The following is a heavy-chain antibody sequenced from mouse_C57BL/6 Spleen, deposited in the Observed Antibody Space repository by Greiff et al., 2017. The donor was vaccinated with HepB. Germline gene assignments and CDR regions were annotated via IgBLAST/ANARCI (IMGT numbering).Heavy chain of an antibody. CDR3: AREEDGSSYAMDY. D-gene: IGHD2-3*01. Sequence: LEESGAELAKPGASVKLSCKASGYTFTSYWMHWVKQRPGQGLEWIGYINPSSGYTKYNQKFKDKATLTADKSSSTAYMQLSSLTYEDSAVYHCAREEDGSSYAMDYWGQGTSVTVSS. J-gene: IGHJ4*01. V-gene: IGHV1-7*01. CDR2: INPSSGYT. CDR1: GYTFTSYW.